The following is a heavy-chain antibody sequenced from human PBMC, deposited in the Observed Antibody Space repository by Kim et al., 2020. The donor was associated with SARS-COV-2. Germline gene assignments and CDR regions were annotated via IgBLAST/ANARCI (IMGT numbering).Heavy chain of an antibody. Sequence: YADSAQGRFTVSRDDAKNTLFLQMNNLRVEDTALYYCAKDHPSSCWPTFDGWGQGTQVTVSS. CDR3: AKDHPSSCWPTFDG. V-gene: IGHV3-23*01. D-gene: IGHD6-19*01. J-gene: IGHJ4*02.